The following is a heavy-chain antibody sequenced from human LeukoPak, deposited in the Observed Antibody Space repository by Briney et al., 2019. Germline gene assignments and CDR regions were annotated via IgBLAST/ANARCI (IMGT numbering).Heavy chain of an antibody. J-gene: IGHJ4*02. CDR1: GYSFTSDW. D-gene: IGHD3-22*01. CDR3: ARYESSFYFDF. CDR2: IYPDDSDT. V-gene: IGHV5-51*01. Sequence: GESLKISCKGSGYSFTSDWIGWVRQMPGKGLEWMGIIYPDDSDTRYSPSFEGQVTISVDKSISTPYLHWSSLKASDTAMYYCARYESSFYFDFWGQGTLVTVSS.